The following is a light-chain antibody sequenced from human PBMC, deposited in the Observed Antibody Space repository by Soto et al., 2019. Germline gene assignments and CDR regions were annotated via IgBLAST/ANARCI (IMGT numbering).Light chain of an antibody. CDR3: CSLTTSHTYV. Sequence: QSALTQPASVSGSPGQSITISCTGTSSDIGHYDYVSWYQQHPGKTPKLMIYHVTYRPSGVSNRYSGSKSGNSASLTISGLQADDEADYYCCSLTTSHTYVFGSGTQLTVL. V-gene: IGLV2-14*03. CDR2: HVT. CDR1: SSDIGHYDY. J-gene: IGLJ7*01.